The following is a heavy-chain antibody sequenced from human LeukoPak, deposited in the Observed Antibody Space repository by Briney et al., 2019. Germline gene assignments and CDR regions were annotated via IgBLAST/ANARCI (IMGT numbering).Heavy chain of an antibody. J-gene: IGHJ4*02. V-gene: IGHV3-23*01. CDR2: ISAGGDRT. CDR1: GFTFSTYA. CDR3: ARSTVGTSCCTAVDY. Sequence: GGSLRLSCAASGFTFSTYAMPWLRQAPGKGLEWVSGISAGGDRTYYADSVKGRFTISRDNSKNTLYLQMNSPRAEDTAEYYCARSTVGTSCCTAVDYWGQGTLVTVSS. D-gene: IGHD1-26*01.